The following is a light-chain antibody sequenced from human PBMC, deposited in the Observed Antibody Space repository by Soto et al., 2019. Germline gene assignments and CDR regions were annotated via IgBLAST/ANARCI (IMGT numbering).Light chain of an antibody. CDR2: GVS. CDR3: CSYAGRRTYV. CDR1: ITDIGAYNY. Sequence: QSVLTQPASVSGSPGQSITISCTGTITDIGAYNYVSWYQQHPGKAPKLLIYGVSSRPSGVSNRFSGSKSGNAAYLTISGLQADDEAEYYCCSYAGRRTYVFGTGTKVTV. V-gene: IGLV2-14*01. J-gene: IGLJ1*01.